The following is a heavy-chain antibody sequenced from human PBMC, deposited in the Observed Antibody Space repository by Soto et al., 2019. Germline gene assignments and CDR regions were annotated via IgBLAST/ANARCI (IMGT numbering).Heavy chain of an antibody. J-gene: IGHJ3*01. V-gene: IGHV4-4*02. D-gene: IGHD3-22*01. CDR2: IYQSGST. CDR1: GGSINSSNW. CDR3: ARRYFYENQGVFDV. Sequence: QVRLQGSGPGLVAPSGTLYLTCAVSGGSINSSNWWSWVRQSPGKGLEWMGEIYQSGSTKYNPSFRSRFTVSIDKSKIRFSLKLTSVTAEDSAVYYCARRYFYENQGVFDVWDQGTKVTVSS.